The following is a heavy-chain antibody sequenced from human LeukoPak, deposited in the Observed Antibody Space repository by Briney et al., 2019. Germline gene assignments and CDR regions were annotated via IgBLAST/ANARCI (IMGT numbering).Heavy chain of an antibody. V-gene: IGHV3-7*01. Sequence: GGSLRRSCAASGFTFSSYWMSWVRQAPGKGLEWVANINHDGCEKNYVGSVKGRFTISRDSAKNSLYLQMDSLRAEDTAVYYCARDSGHLDCWGQGTMVTVSS. CDR2: INHDGCEK. CDR1: GFTFSSYW. CDR3: ARDSGHLDC. D-gene: IGHD2-15*01. J-gene: IGHJ4*02.